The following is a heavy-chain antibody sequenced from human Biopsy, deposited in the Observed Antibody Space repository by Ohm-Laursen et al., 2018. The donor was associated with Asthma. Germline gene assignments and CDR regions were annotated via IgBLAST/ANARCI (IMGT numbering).Heavy chain of an antibody. D-gene: IGHD6-13*01. J-gene: IGHJ5*02. CDR2: INPNSGGT. V-gene: IGHV1-2*06. Sequence: SSAKVSCKASGYTFIGCHIHWMRQAPGQGLEWMGRINPNSGGTNYAQKFQGRVTMTRDTSISTAYMEVSRLRSDDTAVYYCARGQKSAGDRWFDPWGQGTLVTVSS. CDR3: ARGQKSAGDRWFDP. CDR1: GYTFIGCH.